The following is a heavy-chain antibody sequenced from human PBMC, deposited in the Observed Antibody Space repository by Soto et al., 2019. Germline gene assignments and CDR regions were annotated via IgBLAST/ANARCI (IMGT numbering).Heavy chain of an antibody. CDR3: ARGRSHEWELLVQYFDY. D-gene: IGHD1-26*01. CDR1: GYTFTNFG. CDR2: ISAYTDTP. Sequence: ASVKVSCKASGYTFTNFGVTWVRRAPGQGLEWMGWISAYTDTPNYAQKFQGRVTMTIDTSTSTAYMDLRSLTSDDTAVYYCARGRSHEWELLVQYFDYWGQGTLVTVSS. J-gene: IGHJ4*02. V-gene: IGHV1-18*01.